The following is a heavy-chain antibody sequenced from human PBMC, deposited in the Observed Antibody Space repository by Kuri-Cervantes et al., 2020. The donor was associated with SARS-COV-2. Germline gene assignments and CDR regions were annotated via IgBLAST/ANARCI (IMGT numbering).Heavy chain of an antibody. CDR1: GYTLTELS. Sequence: GESLKISCKVSGYTLTELSMHWVRQAPGKGLEWMGGFDPEDGGTIYAQKFRGRVTMTEDTSTDTAYMELSSLRSEDTAVYYCAALPYSGYDGDAFDIWGQGTMVTVSS. CDR2: FDPEDGGT. V-gene: IGHV1-24*01. D-gene: IGHD5-12*01. J-gene: IGHJ3*02. CDR3: AALPYSGYDGDAFDI.